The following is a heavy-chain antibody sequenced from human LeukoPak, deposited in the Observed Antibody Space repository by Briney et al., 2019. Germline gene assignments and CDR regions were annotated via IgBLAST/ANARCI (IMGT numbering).Heavy chain of an antibody. CDR1: GFTFSSYS. J-gene: IGHJ4*02. CDR2: ISSSGSTI. V-gene: IGHV3-48*04. D-gene: IGHD4-23*01. CDR3: ARSFGNLRRVY. Sequence: GGSLRLSCAASGFTFSSYSMNWVRQAPGKGLEWVSYISSSGSTIYYADSVKGRFTISRDNAKNSLYLQMNSLRAEDTAVYYCARSFGNLRRVYWGQGTLVTVSS.